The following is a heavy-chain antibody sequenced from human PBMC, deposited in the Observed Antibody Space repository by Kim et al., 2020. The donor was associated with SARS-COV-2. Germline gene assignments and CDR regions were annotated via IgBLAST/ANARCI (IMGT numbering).Heavy chain of an antibody. D-gene: IGHD3-9*01. CDR2: INTNTGNP. J-gene: IGHJ6*02. CDR1: GYTFTSYA. CDR3: ARERVLRYFDWLLIDYYYGMDV. V-gene: IGHV7-4-1*02. Sequence: ASVKVSCKASGYTFTSYAMNWVRQAPGQGLEWMGWINTNTGNPTYAQGFTGRFVFSLDTSVSTAYLQISSLKAEDTAVYYCARERVLRYFDWLLIDYYYGMDVWGQGTTVTVSS.